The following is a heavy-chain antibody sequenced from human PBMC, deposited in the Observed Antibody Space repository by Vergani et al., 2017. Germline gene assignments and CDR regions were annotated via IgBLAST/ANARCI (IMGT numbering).Heavy chain of an antibody. D-gene: IGHD2-2*01. Sequence: EVQLLESGGGLVQPGGSLRLSCAASGFTFSSYAMRWVRQAPGKGLEWVSAISGSGGSTYYSASVKGRFTISRDNSRNTLYLQLNSLRAEDTAVYYCAKAGIVVPAAITGIRAYYYYYMDVWGKGTTVTVSS. CDR2: ISGSGGST. CDR1: GFTFSSYA. CDR3: AKAGIVVPAAITGIRAYYYYYMDV. J-gene: IGHJ6*03. V-gene: IGHV3-23*01.